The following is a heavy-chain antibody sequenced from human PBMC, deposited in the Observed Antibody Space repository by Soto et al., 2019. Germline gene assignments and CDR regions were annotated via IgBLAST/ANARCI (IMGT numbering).Heavy chain of an antibody. V-gene: IGHV3-30-3*01. CDR2: ISYDGSNK. CDR1: GFTFSSYA. J-gene: IGHJ6*02. Sequence: GGSLRLSCAASGFTFSSYAMHWVRQAPGKGLEWVAVISYDGSNKYYADSVKGRFTISRDNSKNTLYLQMNSLRAEDTAVYYCARSFYGSRDVYYYYYYGMDVWGQGTTVTVSS. CDR3: ARSFYGSRDVYYYYYYGMDV. D-gene: IGHD3-10*01.